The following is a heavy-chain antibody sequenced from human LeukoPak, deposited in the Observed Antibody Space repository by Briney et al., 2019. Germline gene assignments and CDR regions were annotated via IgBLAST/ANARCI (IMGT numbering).Heavy chain of an antibody. J-gene: IGHJ4*02. D-gene: IGHD5-12*01. Sequence: SETLSLTCTVSGGSISSSSYYWGWIRQPPGKGLEWIGSIYYSGSTYYNPSLKSRVTISVDTSKNQFSLKLSSVTAADTAVYYCASHIVATIDGDFDYWGQGTLVTVSS. V-gene: IGHV4-39*07. CDR2: IYYSGST. CDR1: GGSISSSSYY. CDR3: ASHIVATIDGDFDY.